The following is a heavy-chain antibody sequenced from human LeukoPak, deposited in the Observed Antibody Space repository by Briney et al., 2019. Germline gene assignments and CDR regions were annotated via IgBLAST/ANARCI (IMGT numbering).Heavy chain of an antibody. CDR1: GYSFTGYY. Sequence: AAVKDSCMTSGYSFTGYYIHWVRQAPGQGLEWMGWINPKSRGTNYAQKFQGRVTMTRDTSISTAYMDLSRLRADDTAVYYCARGRYCSSTSCSQPGLLDYWGQGTLLTVSS. V-gene: IGHV1-2*02. D-gene: IGHD2-2*01. CDR3: ARGRYCSSTSCSQPGLLDY. J-gene: IGHJ4*02. CDR2: INPKSRGT.